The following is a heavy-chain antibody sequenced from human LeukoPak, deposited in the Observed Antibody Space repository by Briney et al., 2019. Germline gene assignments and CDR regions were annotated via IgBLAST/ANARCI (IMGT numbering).Heavy chain of an antibody. CDR2: IYHSGST. Sequence: PSETLSLTCAVSGYSISSGYYWGWIRQPPGKGLEWIGSIYHSGSTYYNPSLKSRVTISVDTSKTQLSLKLSSVTAADTAVYYCARTRILSNTNFDYWGQGTLVTVSS. V-gene: IGHV4-38-2*01. J-gene: IGHJ4*02. CDR1: GYSISSGYY. D-gene: IGHD2-15*01. CDR3: ARTRILSNTNFDY.